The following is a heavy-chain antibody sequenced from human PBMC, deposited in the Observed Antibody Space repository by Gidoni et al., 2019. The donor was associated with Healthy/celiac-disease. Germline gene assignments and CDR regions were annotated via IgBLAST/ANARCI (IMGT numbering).Heavy chain of an antibody. V-gene: IGHV4-31*03. J-gene: IGHJ6*03. CDR3: TRDSEWSGPSAAYYYYNMDV. Sequence: VQLQESGPGLVRPSQTLSLTCTVSGGSISSGGHYWSWIRQHPGKGLEWIGYIYYSGSLYYNPSLKSRVTMSVDTSKNQLSLKLSSVTAADTAVYYCTRDSEWSGPSAAYYYYNMDVWGKGTTVSVSS. CDR1: GGSISSGGHY. CDR2: IYYSGSL. D-gene: IGHD3-3*01.